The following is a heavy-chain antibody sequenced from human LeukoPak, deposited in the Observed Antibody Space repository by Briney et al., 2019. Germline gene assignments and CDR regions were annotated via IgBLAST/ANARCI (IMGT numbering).Heavy chain of an antibody. V-gene: IGHV4-59*08. J-gene: IGHJ4*02. CDR2: IYYSGST. CDR3: ARHSSGYYFDY. CDR1: GGSISSYY. Sequence: SETLSLTCTVSGGSISSYYWSWIRQPPGKGLEWIGYIYYSGSTNYNPSLKSRVTISVDTSKNQFSLKLSSVTAADTAAYYCARHSSGYYFDYWGQGTLVTVSS. D-gene: IGHD3-22*01.